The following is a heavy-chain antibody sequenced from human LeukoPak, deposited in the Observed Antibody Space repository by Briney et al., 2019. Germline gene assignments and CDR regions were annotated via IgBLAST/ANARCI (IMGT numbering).Heavy chain of an antibody. Sequence: GGSLRLSCAASGFTFSYYAMNWVRQAPGKGLEWVSSISPRGTYTFYADSVKGRCTISRDDAKNSLYLQMNSLRAEDTALYYCAKATAAAPYSYWGQGTLVTVSS. V-gene: IGHV3-21*04. D-gene: IGHD6-13*01. J-gene: IGHJ4*02. CDR1: GFTFSYYA. CDR3: AKATAAAPYSY. CDR2: ISPRGTYT.